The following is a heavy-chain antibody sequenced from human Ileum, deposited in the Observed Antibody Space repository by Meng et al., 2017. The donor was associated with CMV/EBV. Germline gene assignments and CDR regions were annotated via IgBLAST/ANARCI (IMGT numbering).Heavy chain of an antibody. V-gene: IGHV1-2*02. CDR2: INPSSGDT. CDR3: ARDKCGADCQLGLFDS. D-gene: IGHD2-21*01. J-gene: IGHJ5*01. Sequence: ASVKVSCKASGYPFSDHYMYWLRQVPGQGLEWMGWINPSSGDTKFAEKFRDRVTMTRDLSTNTAYMEVSGLRADDTAVYFCARDKCGADCQLGLFDSWGLGTLVTVSS. CDR1: GYPFSDHY.